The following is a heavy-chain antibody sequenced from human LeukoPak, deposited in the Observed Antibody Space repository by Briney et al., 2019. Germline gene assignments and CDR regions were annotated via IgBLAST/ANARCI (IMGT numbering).Heavy chain of an antibody. V-gene: IGHV4-34*01. Sequence: SETLSLTCAVYGGSLSNYYWSWIRQPPGKGLEWIGEINHCGSTKFNPSLKSRVTILVAMSKSQFSLKLSSVTAADTAVYYCATGYGKLDSWGQGTLVTVSS. CDR2: INHCGST. CDR1: GGSLSNYY. D-gene: IGHD2-15*01. CDR3: ATGYGKLDS. J-gene: IGHJ5*01.